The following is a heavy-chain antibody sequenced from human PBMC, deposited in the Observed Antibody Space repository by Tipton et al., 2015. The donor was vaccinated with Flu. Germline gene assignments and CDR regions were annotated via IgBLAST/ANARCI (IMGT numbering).Heavy chain of an antibody. CDR2: FSYSGNT. CDR1: GGSINSFY. D-gene: IGHD3-16*01. Sequence: TLSLTCTVSGGSINSFYWSWIRQAPGKGLEWIGYFSYSGNTDYNPSLKSRVTISPDTSKNQISLKLGAVTAADTAVYYCARSWGTDAFDIWGQGTMVTVS. J-gene: IGHJ3*02. CDR3: ARSWGTDAFDI. V-gene: IGHV4-59*12.